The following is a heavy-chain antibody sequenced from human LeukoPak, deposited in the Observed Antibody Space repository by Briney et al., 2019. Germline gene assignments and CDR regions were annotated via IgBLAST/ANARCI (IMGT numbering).Heavy chain of an antibody. CDR3: TRMTTGHDY. J-gene: IGHJ4*02. V-gene: IGHV4-34*01. CDR2: INHSGYT. Sequence: SETLSLTCAVSGVSFNDYYWSWVRQTPGKGLEWIGEINHSGYTNDSPSLKSRVTLSIDTSRKQFSPNLRSVTVADTGIYYCTRMTTGHDYWGQGTLVTVSS. CDR1: GVSFNDYY. D-gene: IGHD4-17*01.